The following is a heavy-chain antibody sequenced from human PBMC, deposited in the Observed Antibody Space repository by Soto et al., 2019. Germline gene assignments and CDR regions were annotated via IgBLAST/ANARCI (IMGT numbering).Heavy chain of an antibody. Sequence: PSETPSLTCAVSGFSISSGHYCGWIRHPPGKGLEWIRSIYHSGTTYNNPSLKSRVTMSVDTSTNQFSLKLSSVTAADTAVYYCARWRNDCSSTSCYHFDYWGQGTLVTVS. CDR3: ARWRNDCSSTSCYHFDY. J-gene: IGHJ4*02. D-gene: IGHD2-2*01. CDR1: GFSISSGHY. V-gene: IGHV4-38-2*01. CDR2: IYHSGTT.